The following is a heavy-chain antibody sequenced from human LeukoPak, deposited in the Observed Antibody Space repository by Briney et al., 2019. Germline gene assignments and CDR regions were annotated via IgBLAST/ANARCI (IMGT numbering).Heavy chain of an antibody. V-gene: IGHV3-74*01. CDR3: ATGSGLWSPDY. CDR2: IDSEGSST. D-gene: IGHD5-18*01. Sequence: GGSLRLSCAASGFTFSSYWMHWVRQAPGKGLVWVSRIDSEGSSTSYADSVKGRFTISRGNAKNRLYVQMNSLRVEDTAVYYCATGSGLWSPDYWGQGTLVTVSS. CDR1: GFTFSSYW. J-gene: IGHJ4*02.